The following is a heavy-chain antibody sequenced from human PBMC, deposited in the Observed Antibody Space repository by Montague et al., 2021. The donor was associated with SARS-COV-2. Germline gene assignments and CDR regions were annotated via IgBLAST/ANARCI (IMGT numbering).Heavy chain of an antibody. CDR1: GGSFNGYY. CDR3: ARGGTVTTFYYYYYGMDV. V-gene: IGHV4-34*01. Sequence: SETLSLTCAVYGGSFNGYYWSWIRQPPGKGLEWIGEINHSGSTNYNPSLKSRVTISVDTSKNQFSLKLSSVTAADTAVYYCARGGTVTTFYYYYYGMDVWGQGTTVTVSS. CDR2: INHSGST. J-gene: IGHJ6*02. D-gene: IGHD4-17*01.